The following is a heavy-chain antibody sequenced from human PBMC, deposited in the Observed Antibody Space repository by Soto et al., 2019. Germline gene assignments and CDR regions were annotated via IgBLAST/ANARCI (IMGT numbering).Heavy chain of an antibody. CDR1: GGTFSSYA. Sequence: QVQLVQSGAEVKKPGSSVKVSCKASGGTFSSYAISWVRQAPGQGLEWMGGIIPIFGTANYAQKFQGRVTITADESTSTAYMERSSLRSEDTAVYYCARHNGARSGYYHPPDYWGQGNLVTVSS. CDR2: IIPIFGTA. J-gene: IGHJ4*02. V-gene: IGHV1-69*01. D-gene: IGHD3-22*01. CDR3: ARHNGARSGYYHPPDY.